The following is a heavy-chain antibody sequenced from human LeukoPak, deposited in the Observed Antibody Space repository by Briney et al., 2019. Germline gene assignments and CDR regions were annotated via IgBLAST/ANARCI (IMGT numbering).Heavy chain of an antibody. D-gene: IGHD4-23*01. V-gene: IGHV4-31*03. Sequence: SETLSLTCTVSGGSISSGGYYWSWIRQHPGKGLEWIGYIYYSGSTYYNPSLKSRVTISVDTSKNQFSLKLSSVTAADTAVYYCASQGYGGNPFDYWGQGTLVTVSS. CDR1: GGSISSGGYY. CDR2: IYYSGST. CDR3: ASQGYGGNPFDY. J-gene: IGHJ4*02.